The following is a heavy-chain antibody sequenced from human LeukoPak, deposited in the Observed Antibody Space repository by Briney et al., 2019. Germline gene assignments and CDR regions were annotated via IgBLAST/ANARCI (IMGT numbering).Heavy chain of an antibody. D-gene: IGHD3-9*01. Sequence: PGGSLRLSCAASGFMFSNYAMSWVRQAPGKGLEWVSAITGSGDSTYYADSVKGRFTISRDNSKNTLYLQVNSLRAEDTAVCYCAKWGDYDILTGYYDSDYWGQGTLVTVSS. CDR3: AKWGDYDILTGYYDSDY. CDR1: GFMFSNYA. V-gene: IGHV3-23*01. CDR2: ITGSGDST. J-gene: IGHJ4*02.